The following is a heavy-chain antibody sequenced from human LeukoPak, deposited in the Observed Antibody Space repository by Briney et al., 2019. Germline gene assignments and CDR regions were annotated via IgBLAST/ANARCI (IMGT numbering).Heavy chain of an antibody. D-gene: IGHD4-11*01. CDR1: GDSVSSNSAS. V-gene: IGHV6-1*01. CDR3: ARGMRAHSNSPYFDY. Sequence: SQTLSLTCVISGDSVSSNSASWNWIRQSPSRGLEWLGRTYYKSKWYNDYAVSVKSRITITPDTSKKQFSLQLNSVTPEDTAVYYCARGMRAHSNSPYFDYWGQGSRVTVSS. J-gene: IGHJ4*02. CDR2: TYYKSKWYN.